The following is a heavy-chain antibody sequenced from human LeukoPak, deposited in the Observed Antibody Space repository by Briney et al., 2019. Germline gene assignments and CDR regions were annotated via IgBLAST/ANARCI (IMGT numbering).Heavy chain of an antibody. D-gene: IGHD2-15*01. J-gene: IGHJ3*02. CDR2: INHSGST. CDR1: GGSYSGYY. CDR3: ARGLNCSGGSCYRRDAFDI. Sequence: SETLSLTCAVYGGSYSGYYWSWIRQPPGKGLEWIGEINHSGSTNYNPSLKSRVTISVDTSKNQFSLKLSSVTAADTAVYYCARGLNCSGGSCYRRDAFDIWGQGTMVTVSS. V-gene: IGHV4-34*01.